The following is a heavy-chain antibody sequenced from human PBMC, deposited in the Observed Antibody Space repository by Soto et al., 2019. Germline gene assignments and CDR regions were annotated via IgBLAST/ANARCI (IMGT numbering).Heavy chain of an antibody. D-gene: IGHD6-13*01. CDR3: AKGPGSSWSTHKTPADRLDA. CDR2: ISGSGGST. CDR1: GFTFSSYA. Sequence: GGSLRLSCAASGFTFSSYAMSWVRQAPGKGLEWVSAISGSGGSTYYADSVKGRFTISRDNSKNTLYLQMNSLRAEDTAVYYCAKGPGSSWSTHKTPADRLDAGGQGTLVTVSS. V-gene: IGHV3-23*01. J-gene: IGHJ4*02.